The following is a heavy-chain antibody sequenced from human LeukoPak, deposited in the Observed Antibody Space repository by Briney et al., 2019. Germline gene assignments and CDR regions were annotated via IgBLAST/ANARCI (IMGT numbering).Heavy chain of an antibody. CDR1: GFTFTDHF. CDR2: SRNKARSYST. CDR3: VRVGSVAGSDYLDY. V-gene: IGHV3-72*01. J-gene: IGHJ4*02. Sequence: PGGSLRLSCAVSGFTFTDHFLDWVRQAPGRGLEGVGRSRNKARSYSTEYAASVKGRFTISRDESRNSLYLQMNSLKTEDTAVYYCVRVGSVAGSDYLDYWGQGTLVTVSS. D-gene: IGHD6-19*01.